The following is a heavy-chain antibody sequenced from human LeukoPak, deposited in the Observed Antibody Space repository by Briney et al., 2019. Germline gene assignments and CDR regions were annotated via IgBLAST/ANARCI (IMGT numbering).Heavy chain of an antibody. D-gene: IGHD5-12*01. J-gene: IGHJ4*02. CDR3: VKRGDSGYGDY. Sequence: TGGSLRLSCAASGFTFINYAMSWVRQAPGMGLEWVSGISGGSDGTYYADSVKGRFTISRDNSKNTLYLQMSSLRTEDTAVYYCVKRGDSGYGDYWGQGTLVTVSS. CDR2: ISGGSDGT. CDR1: GFTFINYA. V-gene: IGHV3-23*01.